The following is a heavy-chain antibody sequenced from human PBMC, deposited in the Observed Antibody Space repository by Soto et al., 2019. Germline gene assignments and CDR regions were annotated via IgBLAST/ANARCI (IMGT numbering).Heavy chain of an antibody. CDR3: AHVLVVGANHGMDV. CDR2: SYWDYDK. Sequence: QITLKESGPTLVKPTQTLTLTCTFSGFSLSTSGVGVGWIRQPPGKALEWLALSYWDYDKRYSPSLTSRLTITTDTSKNRVVLTMPNMDPVETATDYCAHVLVVGANHGMDVWGQGTTVTVSS. CDR1: GFSLSTSGVG. J-gene: IGHJ6*02. V-gene: IGHV2-5*02. D-gene: IGHD2-15*01.